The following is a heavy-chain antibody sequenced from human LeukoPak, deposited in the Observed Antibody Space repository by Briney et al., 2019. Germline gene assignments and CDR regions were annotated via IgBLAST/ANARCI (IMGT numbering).Heavy chain of an antibody. CDR1: GGSISSYY. CDR2: IYYSGST. J-gene: IGHJ4*02. CDR3: AGGQLVDY. Sequence: MSSETLSLTCTVSGGSISSYYWSWTRQPPGKGLEWIGYIYYSGSTNYNPSLKSRVTISVDTSKNQFSLKLSSMTAADTAVYYYAGGQLVDYWGQGTLVTVSS. V-gene: IGHV4-59*01. D-gene: IGHD6-6*01.